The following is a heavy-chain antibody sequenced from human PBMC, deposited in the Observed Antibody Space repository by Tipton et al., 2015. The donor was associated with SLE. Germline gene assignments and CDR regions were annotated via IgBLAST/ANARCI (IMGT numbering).Heavy chain of an antibody. D-gene: IGHD3-22*01. CDR2: IYYSGST. J-gene: IGHJ3*02. Sequence: TLSLTCTVSGGSISSHYWSWIRQPPGKGLEGIGYIYYSGSTNYNPSLKSRVTISVDTSKNQFSLKLSSVTAADTAVYYCARESYDTGAFDIWGQGTMVTVSS. V-gene: IGHV4-59*11. CDR1: GGSISSHY. CDR3: ARESYDTGAFDI.